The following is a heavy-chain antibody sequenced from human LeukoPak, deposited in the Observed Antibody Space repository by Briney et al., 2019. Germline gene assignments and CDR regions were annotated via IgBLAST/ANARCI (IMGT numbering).Heavy chain of an antibody. Sequence: GGSLRLSCAASGFTFSSYSMNWVRQAPGKGLEWVSSISSSSSYIYYADSVKGRFTISRDNAKNSLYLQMNSLRAEDTAVYYCARYLVIAAAGSSGYWGQGTLVTVSS. CDR1: GFTFSSYS. D-gene: IGHD6-13*01. J-gene: IGHJ4*02. CDR3: ARYLVIAAAGSSGY. V-gene: IGHV3-21*01. CDR2: ISSSSSYI.